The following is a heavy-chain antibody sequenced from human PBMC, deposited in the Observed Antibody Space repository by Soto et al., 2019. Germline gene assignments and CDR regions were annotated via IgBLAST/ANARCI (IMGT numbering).Heavy chain of an antibody. J-gene: IGHJ6*02. CDR1: RGSISTGDYY. CDR3: ARSVGDYYYGMDV. D-gene: IGHD1-26*01. Sequence: PSETLSLTCTVSRGSISTGDYYWGWIRQPPGKGLEWIGNFYYSGSTYYNPSLRSRVTISVDASKNQFSVKVSSVTATDTAVYYCARSVGDYYYGMDVWGQGTTVTVSS. V-gene: IGHV4-39*01. CDR2: FYYSGST.